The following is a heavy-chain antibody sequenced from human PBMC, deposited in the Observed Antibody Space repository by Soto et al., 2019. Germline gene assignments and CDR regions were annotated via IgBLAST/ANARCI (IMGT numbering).Heavy chain of an antibody. Sequence: QVQLVESGGGVVQPGRSLRLSCAASGFTFSSYGMHRVRQAPGKGLEWVAVISYDGSNKYYPDSVKGRFTISRDNSKNTLYLQMNSLRAEDTAVYYCAGPRDYWGQGTLVTVSS. CDR3: AGPRDY. J-gene: IGHJ4*02. CDR2: ISYDGSNK. CDR1: GFTFSSYG. V-gene: IGHV3-30*03.